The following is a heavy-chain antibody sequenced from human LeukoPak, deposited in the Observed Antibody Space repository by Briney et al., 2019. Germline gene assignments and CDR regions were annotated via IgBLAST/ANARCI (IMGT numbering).Heavy chain of an antibody. CDR2: TYYRSTWYN. D-gene: IGHD2-2*01. Sequence: SQTLSLTCAVSGDSVSSNSVNWNWITQSPSRGLEWVGRTYYRSTWYNDYAVSVRGRITVNPDTSKNQFSLHLNSVTPEDTAVYYCARRLTQYDCFDPWGQGILVTVSS. V-gene: IGHV6-1*01. J-gene: IGHJ5*02. CDR1: GDSVSSNSVN. CDR3: ARRLTQYDCFDP.